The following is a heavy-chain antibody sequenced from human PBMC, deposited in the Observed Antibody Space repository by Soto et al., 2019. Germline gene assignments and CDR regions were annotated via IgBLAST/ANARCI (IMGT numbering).Heavy chain of an antibody. D-gene: IGHD3-10*01. CDR2: INEDGSDK. CDR3: ARVAYGSYDY. V-gene: IGHV3-7*01. J-gene: IGHJ4*02. Sequence: EVQLVESGGGLVQPGGSLRLSCAASGFNFYDYYMSWVRQAPGKGLEWVANINEDGSDKRYVDSVKGRFTISRDNAKNSLYLQMSSLRTEDTGVYYCARVAYGSYDYWGQGNLVTVSS. CDR1: GFNFYDYY.